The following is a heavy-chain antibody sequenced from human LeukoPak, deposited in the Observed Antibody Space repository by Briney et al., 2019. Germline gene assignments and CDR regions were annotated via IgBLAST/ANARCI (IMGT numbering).Heavy chain of an antibody. D-gene: IGHD3-10*01. Sequence: GALRLSCAASGFTSSNAWMSWVRQAPGKGLEWVGRIKSNSDGGTTDYAAPVKGRFSISRDDSIHTLYLQMHSLKNEDTAVYYCTTDPKLRRDYWGQGTLVTVSS. CDR1: GFTSSNAW. J-gene: IGHJ4*02. CDR3: TTDPKLRRDY. CDR2: IKSNSDGGTT. V-gene: IGHV3-15*01.